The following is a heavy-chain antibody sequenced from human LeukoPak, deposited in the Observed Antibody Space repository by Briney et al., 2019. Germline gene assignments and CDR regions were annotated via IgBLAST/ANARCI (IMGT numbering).Heavy chain of an antibody. CDR1: GYSISSGYY. CDR2: IYHSGST. CDR3: ARHRQQLVNWFDP. V-gene: IGHV4-38-2*02. D-gene: IGHD6-13*01. Sequence: SETLSLTCTVSGYSISSGYYWGWIRQPPGKGLEWIGSIYHSGSTYYNPSLKSRVTISADTSKNQFSLKLSSVTAADTAVYYCARHRQQLVNWFDPWGQGTLVTVSS. J-gene: IGHJ5*02.